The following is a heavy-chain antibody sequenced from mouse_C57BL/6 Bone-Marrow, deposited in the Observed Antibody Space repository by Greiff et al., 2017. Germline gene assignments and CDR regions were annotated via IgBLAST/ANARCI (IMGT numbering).Heavy chain of an antibody. CDR3: ARRVFVY. CDR2: ISGGGGNT. Sequence: DVQLQESGGGLVKPGGSLKLSCAASGFTFSSYTMSWVRQTPEKRLEWVATISGGGGNTYYPDSVKGRFTISRDNAKSTLYLQMSSLRSEDTALYYCARRVFVYWGQGTTLTVSS. J-gene: IGHJ2*01. V-gene: IGHV5-9*04. CDR1: GFTFSSYT.